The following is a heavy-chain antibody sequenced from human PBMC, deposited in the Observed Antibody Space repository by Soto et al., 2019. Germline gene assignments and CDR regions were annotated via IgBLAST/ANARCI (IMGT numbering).Heavy chain of an antibody. CDR2: IYYTGTT. D-gene: IGHD4-17*01. J-gene: IGHJ4*02. CDR3: ARSYGISTKPFDY. CDR1: GASISRGGYY. V-gene: IGHV4-31*02. Sequence: PSEPLSLRWSVSGASISRGGYYGSWIRQHPGRGLEWIGCIYYTGTTYYVPSLTGRVTFSVDTSKNPVSLHLRFVPAADTVIYYCARSYGISTKPFDYWGQGALVTVS.